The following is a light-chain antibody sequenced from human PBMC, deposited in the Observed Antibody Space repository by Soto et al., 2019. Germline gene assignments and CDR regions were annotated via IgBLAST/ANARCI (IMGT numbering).Light chain of an antibody. CDR1: QSISSW. V-gene: IGKV1-5*01. CDR3: KKYSSYSWT. CDR2: DSS. J-gene: IGKJ1*01. Sequence: DIQMNKSPSTLSASVGESVTITGRASQSISSWLAWYQQKPGKANKLLIYDSSSLESGVPSRFSGSGSGTEFTLTISSLQPEDFATYHCKKYSSYSWTVGQGTKVDIK.